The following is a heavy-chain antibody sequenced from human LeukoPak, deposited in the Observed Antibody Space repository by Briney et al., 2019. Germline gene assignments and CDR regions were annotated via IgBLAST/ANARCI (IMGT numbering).Heavy chain of an antibody. J-gene: IGHJ3*02. D-gene: IGHD6-19*01. CDR1: GYTFSSSG. V-gene: IGHV1-18*01. CDR2: ISAYNGNT. CDR3: ARDHIAVAGNAAFDI. Sequence: GASVKVSCKASGYTFSSSGISWVRQAPGQGLEWVGWISAYNGNTDYAQKFQGRVTMTTDTSTSTAYMELRSLRSDDTAVYYCARDHIAVAGNAAFDIWGQGTMVTVSS.